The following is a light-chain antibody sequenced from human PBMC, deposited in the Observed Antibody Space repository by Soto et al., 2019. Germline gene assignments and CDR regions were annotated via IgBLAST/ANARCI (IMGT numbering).Light chain of an antibody. CDR1: QSLLYSDGKTY. CDR2: EVS. J-gene: IGKJ1*01. Sequence: ILMTQTPLSLSIIPGQTASISCKSSQSLLYSDGKTYFYWYVQKAGQAPQPLIYEVSNRFSGVPERFSGSGSRIDFTLKISRVEADDVGIYYCMQAIDIPWTFGQGTKVDIK. V-gene: IGKV2-29*03. CDR3: MQAIDIPWT.